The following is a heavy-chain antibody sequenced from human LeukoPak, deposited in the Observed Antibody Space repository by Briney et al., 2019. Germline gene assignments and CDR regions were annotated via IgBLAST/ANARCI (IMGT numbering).Heavy chain of an antibody. V-gene: IGHV4-4*07. CDR1: GGSISSYY. Sequence: SEALSLTCTVSGGSISSYYWSWIRQPAGKGLEWIGRIYSTGSTNYNPSLKSRVTMSVDTSKDQFSLRLRSVTAADTAVYYCARQIASAGTAGFDFWGQGALVTVSS. CDR2: IYSTGST. D-gene: IGHD6-13*01. CDR3: ARQIASAGTAGFDF. J-gene: IGHJ4*02.